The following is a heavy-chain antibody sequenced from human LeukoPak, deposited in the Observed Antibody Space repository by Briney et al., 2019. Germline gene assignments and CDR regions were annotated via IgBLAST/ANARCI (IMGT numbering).Heavy chain of an antibody. CDR3: ARGYGDYSFDY. J-gene: IGHJ4*02. D-gene: IGHD4-17*01. V-gene: IGHV3-23*01. CDR2: ISGSGGST. CDR1: GFTFSSYA. Sequence: GGSLRLSCAASGFTFSSYAMTWVRQAPGKGLEWVSAISGSGGSTYYADSVKGRFTISRDNSKNTLYLQMNSLRAEDTAVYYCARGYGDYSFDYWGQGTLVTVSS.